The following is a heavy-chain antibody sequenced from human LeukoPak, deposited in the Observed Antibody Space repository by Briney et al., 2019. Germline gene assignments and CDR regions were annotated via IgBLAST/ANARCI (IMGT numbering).Heavy chain of an antibody. CDR2: ISSSSSYI. CDR1: GFTFSSYS. V-gene: IGHV3-21*01. D-gene: IGHD4-17*01. Sequence: PGGSLRLSCAASGFTFSSYSMNWVRQAPGKGLEWVSSISSSSSYIYYADSVKGRFTISRDNAKNSLYLQMNSLRAEDTAVYYCAREIYGDSNYFDYWGQGTLVTVSS. CDR3: AREIYGDSNYFDY. J-gene: IGHJ4*02.